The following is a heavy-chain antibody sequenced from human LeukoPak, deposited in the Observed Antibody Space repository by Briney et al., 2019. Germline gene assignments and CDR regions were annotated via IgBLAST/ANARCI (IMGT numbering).Heavy chain of an antibody. CDR1: GFTFSSYA. CDR3: AKFTDGYYDFWSGYPY. CDR2: ISGSGGST. D-gene: IGHD3-3*01. J-gene: IGHJ4*02. Sequence: GGSLRLSCAASGFTFSSYAMSWVRQAPGKGLEWVSAISGSGGSTYYANSVKGRFTISRDNSKNTLYLQMNSLRAEDTAVYYCAKFTDGYYDFWSGYPYWGQGTLVTVSS. V-gene: IGHV3-23*01.